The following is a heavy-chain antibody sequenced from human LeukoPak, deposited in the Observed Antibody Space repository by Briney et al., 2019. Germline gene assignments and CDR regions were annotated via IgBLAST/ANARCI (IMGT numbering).Heavy chain of an antibody. J-gene: IGHJ4*02. D-gene: IGHD3-10*01. V-gene: IGHV4-34*01. CDR3: ARRILLWFGESKTPFDY. CDR2: INHSGST. Sequence: GSLRLSCAASGFTFSSYAMSWVRQPPGKGLEWIGEINHSGSTNYNPSLKSRVTISVDTSKNQFSLKLSSVTAADTAVYYCARRILLWFGESKTPFDYWGQGTLVTVSS. CDR1: GFTFSSYA.